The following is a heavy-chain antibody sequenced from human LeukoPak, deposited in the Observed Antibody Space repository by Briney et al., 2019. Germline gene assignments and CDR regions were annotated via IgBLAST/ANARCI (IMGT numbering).Heavy chain of an antibody. Sequence: PGGSLRLSCAASGFTFSTYSMNWVRQAPGKGLEWVSSISSRSSYIYYADSVKGRFTISGDNAKNSLYLQMNSLRAEDTAVYYCAREDYGDYSWYFDLWGRGTLVTVSS. CDR2: ISSRSSYI. D-gene: IGHD4-17*01. CDR3: AREDYGDYSWYFDL. J-gene: IGHJ2*01. V-gene: IGHV3-21*01. CDR1: GFTFSTYS.